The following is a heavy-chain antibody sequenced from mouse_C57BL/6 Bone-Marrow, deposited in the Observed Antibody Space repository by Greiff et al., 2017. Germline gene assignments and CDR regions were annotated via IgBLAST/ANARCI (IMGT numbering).Heavy chain of an antibody. CDR3: ARGQYSNCVFAY. J-gene: IGHJ3*01. V-gene: IGHV1-4*01. D-gene: IGHD2-5*01. CDR2: INPSSGYT. Sequence: VQLQQSGAELARPGASVKMSCKASGYTFTSYTMHWVKQRPGQGLEWIGYINPSSGYTKYNQKFKDKATLTEDKSSSTAYMQLSSLTSEDSAVYYCARGQYSNCVFAYWGQGTLVTVSA. CDR1: GYTFTSYT.